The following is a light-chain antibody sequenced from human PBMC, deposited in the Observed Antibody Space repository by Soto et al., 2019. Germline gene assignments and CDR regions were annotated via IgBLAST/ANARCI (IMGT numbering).Light chain of an antibody. J-gene: IGLJ3*02. Sequence: QAVVTQEPSLTVSPGGTVTLTCASSTGSVTSGHWPYWFQQKPGQVPRALIYDTNNRHSWTPARFSGSLLGGTPALLLSGARPEDEATYCCSLSDSGVLVFGGGTKLTVL. CDR3: SLSDSGVLV. CDR1: TGSVTSGHW. V-gene: IGLV7-46*01. CDR2: DTN.